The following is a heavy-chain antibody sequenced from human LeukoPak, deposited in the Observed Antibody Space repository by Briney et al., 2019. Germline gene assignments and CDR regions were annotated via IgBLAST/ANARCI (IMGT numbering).Heavy chain of an antibody. J-gene: IGHJ4*02. Sequence: GGSLGLSCAASGFTFSSYWMHWVRQAPGKGLVWVSRISSDGSSSTTYADSVRGRFTISRDNAKNTLYLQMNSLRAEDTAVYYCAREIAGRVPFDYWGQGTLVTVSS. V-gene: IGHV3-74*01. CDR2: ISSDGSSST. CDR3: AREIAGRVPFDY. D-gene: IGHD3/OR15-3a*01. CDR1: GFTFSSYW.